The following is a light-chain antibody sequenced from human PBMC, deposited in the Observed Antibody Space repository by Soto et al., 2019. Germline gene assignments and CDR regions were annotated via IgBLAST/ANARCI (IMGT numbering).Light chain of an antibody. V-gene: IGKV1-33*01. Sequence: DIQMTQSPSSLSASIGERVTITCQASQDISKYLSWYQQKPGKAPKLLIYDASTLETGVPSRFSGSGSGTDFTLTISGLQPEDIATYSCQQSDNFPLTFGPGTKVEIK. CDR2: DAS. CDR3: QQSDNFPLT. J-gene: IGKJ3*01. CDR1: QDISKY.